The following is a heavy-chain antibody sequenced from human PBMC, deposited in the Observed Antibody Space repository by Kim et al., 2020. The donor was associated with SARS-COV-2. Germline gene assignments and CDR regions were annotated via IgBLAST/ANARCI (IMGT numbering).Heavy chain of an antibody. Sequence: GGSLRLSCAASGFTFSNYAMSWVRQAPGKGLAFFSSCNSLGTDTYYAGSVKGRLTIFRDNSKNTLYLQMNSLRAEDTAVYYCAKGARGVLHQYWGQGTLVTVSS. V-gene: IGHV3-23*01. CDR1: GFTFSNYA. CDR3: AKGARGVLHQY. J-gene: IGHJ4*02. D-gene: IGHD3-10*01. CDR2: CNSLGTDT.